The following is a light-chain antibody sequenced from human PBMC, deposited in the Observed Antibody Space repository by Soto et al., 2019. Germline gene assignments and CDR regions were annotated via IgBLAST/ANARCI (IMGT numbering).Light chain of an antibody. CDR2: DAS. CDR1: QSVSTNY. CDR3: QKYNSVPWT. V-gene: IGKV3D-20*01. Sequence: EIVLTQSPATLSLSPGERATLSCGASQSVSTNYLAWYQQKPGLAPRLLIYDASSRATGISDRFSGSGSGTDFTLTISRLEPEDVGTYYCQKYNSVPWTFGQGTKVDIK. J-gene: IGKJ1*01.